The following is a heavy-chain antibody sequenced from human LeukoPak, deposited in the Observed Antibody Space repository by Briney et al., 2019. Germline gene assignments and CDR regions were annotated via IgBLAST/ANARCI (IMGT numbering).Heavy chain of an antibody. J-gene: IGHJ5*02. Sequence: GGSLRLSCAAPGFTFSSYWMSWVRQAPGKGLEGVANIKQDGSEKYYVDSVKGRFTISRDNAKNSLYLQMNSLRAEDTAVYYCARERIEGGNWFDPWGQGTLVTVSS. D-gene: IGHD2-15*01. CDR2: IKQDGSEK. V-gene: IGHV3-7*01. CDR1: GFTFSSYW. CDR3: ARERIEGGNWFDP.